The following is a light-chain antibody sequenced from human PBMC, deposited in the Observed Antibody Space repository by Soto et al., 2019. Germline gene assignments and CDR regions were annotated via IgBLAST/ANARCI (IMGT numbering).Light chain of an antibody. Sequence: QSALTQPASVSGSPGQSIXISCTGTSSDVGSYNLVSWYQQHPGKAPKLMIYEVSKRPSGVSNRFSGSKSGNTASLTISGLQAEDEADYYCCSYAGSXTYVFGTGTKVTVL. V-gene: IGLV2-23*02. CDR2: EVS. CDR1: SSDVGSYNL. CDR3: CSYAGSXTYV. J-gene: IGLJ1*01.